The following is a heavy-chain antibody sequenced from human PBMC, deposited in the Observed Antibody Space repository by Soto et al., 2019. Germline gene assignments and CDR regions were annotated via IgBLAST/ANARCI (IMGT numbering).Heavy chain of an antibody. J-gene: IGHJ6*02. V-gene: IGHV3-33*01. CDR3: AIDGLAVAPLSLLCYYSMYV. CDR2: IWYDGSNK. Sequence: QVQLVESWGGVVQPGRSLRLSCAASGFTFSSYGMHWVRQAPGKGLEGVAVIWYDGSNKYYADSVKGRFTISRDNSKNTLYLQMNSLRADDTAVYYCAIDGLAVAPLSLLCYYSMYVWGQGTTVTVSS. CDR1: GFTFSSYG. D-gene: IGHD6-19*01.